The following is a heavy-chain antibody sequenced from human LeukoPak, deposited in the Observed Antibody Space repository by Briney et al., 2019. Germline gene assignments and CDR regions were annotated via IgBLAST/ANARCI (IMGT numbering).Heavy chain of an antibody. CDR2: IYSGGTT. CDR1: GLTVSSTF. D-gene: IGHD3-10*01. CDR3: YYGSGTYGYFDR. Sequence: GGSLRLSCAASGLTVSSTFMSWVRQAPGKGLEWVSIIYSGGTTHYADSVKGRFTISRDNAKNTLYLQMDSLRVEGTAMYSDYYGSGTYGYFDRWGRGTLVTVSS. V-gene: IGHV3-53*01. J-gene: IGHJ2*01.